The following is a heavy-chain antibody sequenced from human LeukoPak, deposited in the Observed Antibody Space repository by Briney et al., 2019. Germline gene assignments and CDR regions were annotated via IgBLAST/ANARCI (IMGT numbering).Heavy chain of an antibody. CDR1: GYTFTGYY. Sequence: ASVKVSCKASGYTFTGYYMHWVRQAPGHGLEWMGWINPNSGGTNYAQKFQGRVTMTRDTSISTAYMELSRLRSDDTAVYYCARGGWFGELYEANWFDPWGQGTLVTVSS. CDR2: INPNSGGT. CDR3: ARGGWFGELYEANWFDP. D-gene: IGHD3-10*01. J-gene: IGHJ5*02. V-gene: IGHV1-2*02.